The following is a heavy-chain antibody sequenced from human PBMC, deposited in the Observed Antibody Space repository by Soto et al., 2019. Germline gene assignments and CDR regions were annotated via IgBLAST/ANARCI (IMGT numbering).Heavy chain of an antibody. CDR3: ARGDSNGWYFDY. CDR2: INTSGGST. CDR1: GYRFTTYQ. V-gene: IGHV1-46*01. Sequence: QVQLVQSGAEVKRPGASVKVSCKASGYRFTTYQMHWVRQAPGQGLGWMGTINTSGGSTSYAQRFQGRVTMTRVTSTSTGYVEVSSLRSEDTALYYCARGDSNGWYFDYWGQGTLVTVSS. J-gene: IGHJ4*02. D-gene: IGHD6-19*01.